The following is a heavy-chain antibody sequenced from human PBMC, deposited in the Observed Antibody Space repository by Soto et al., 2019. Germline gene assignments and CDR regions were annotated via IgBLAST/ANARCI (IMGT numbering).Heavy chain of an antibody. Sequence: EVQLVESGGGLVQPGGSLRLSCAASGFTFSSYDTHWVRQATGKGLEWVSAIGTAGDTYYPGSVKGRFTISRENAKNSLYLQMNSLRAEDTAVYYCARDRNLGWSRMDVWGQGTTVTVSS. CDR1: GFTFSSYD. CDR3: ARDRNLGWSRMDV. V-gene: IGHV3-13*01. J-gene: IGHJ6*02. D-gene: IGHD3-3*01. CDR2: IGTAGDT.